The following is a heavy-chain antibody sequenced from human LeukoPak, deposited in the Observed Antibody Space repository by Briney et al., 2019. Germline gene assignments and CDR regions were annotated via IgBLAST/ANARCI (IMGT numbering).Heavy chain of an antibody. CDR3: ARGGSIVAAGETYYYYYYMDV. D-gene: IGHD6-13*01. CDR2: TYYRSKWYN. Sequence: SQTLSLTCAISGDSVSSNSAAWNWIRQSPSRGLEWLGRTYYRSKWYNDYAVSVKSRITINPDTSKNQFSLQLNSVTPEDTAVYYCARGGSIVAAGETYYYYYYMDVWGKGTTVTVSS. CDR1: GDSVSSNSAA. V-gene: IGHV6-1*01. J-gene: IGHJ6*03.